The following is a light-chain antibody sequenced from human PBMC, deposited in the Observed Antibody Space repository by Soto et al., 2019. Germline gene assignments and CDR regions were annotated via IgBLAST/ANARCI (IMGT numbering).Light chain of an antibody. Sequence: QSVLTQPPSASGSPGQSVTISCTGTSSDVGGYNYVSWYQQHPGKAPKLMIYEVSKRPSGVPERFSGSKSGNTASLTVSGLQAEDEADYYCSSYAGSNILVFGGGTKLTVL. J-gene: IGLJ2*01. CDR1: SSDVGGYNY. V-gene: IGLV2-8*01. CDR2: EVS. CDR3: SSYAGSNILV.